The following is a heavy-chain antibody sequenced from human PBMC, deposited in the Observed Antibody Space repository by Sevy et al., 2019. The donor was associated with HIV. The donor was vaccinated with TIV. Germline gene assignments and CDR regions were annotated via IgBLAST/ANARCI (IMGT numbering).Heavy chain of an antibody. CDR1: GFTFNTHA. V-gene: IGHV3-23*01. CDR3: AKALNPALESMIEVILRTLKGFDV. Sequence: GGSLRLSCTASGFTFNTHAMTWVRQAPGKELEWVSVISGPGLSTYYADSVKGRFTISRDNSKNTLYLQMNSLRVDDTATYYCAKALNPALESMIEVILRTLKGFDVWGQGTMVTVSS. D-gene: IGHD3-22*01. CDR2: ISGPGLST. J-gene: IGHJ3*01.